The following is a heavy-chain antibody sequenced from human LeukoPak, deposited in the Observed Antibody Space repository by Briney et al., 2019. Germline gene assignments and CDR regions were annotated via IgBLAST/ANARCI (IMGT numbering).Heavy chain of an antibody. CDR2: ISSSGSTI. CDR3: ARVGIWGSYNWFDP. J-gene: IGHJ5*02. Sequence: GGSLRLSCAASGFTFSSYEMNWVRQAPGKGLEWVSYISSSGSTIYYADSVKGRFTISRDNAKNPLYLQMNSLRAEDTAVYYCARVGIWGSYNWFDPWGQGTLVTVSS. D-gene: IGHD2/OR15-2a*01. V-gene: IGHV3-48*03. CDR1: GFTFSSYE.